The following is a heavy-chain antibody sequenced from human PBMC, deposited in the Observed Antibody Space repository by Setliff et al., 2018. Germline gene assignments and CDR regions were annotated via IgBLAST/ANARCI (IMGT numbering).Heavy chain of an antibody. V-gene: IGHV4-34*01. D-gene: IGHD2-21*02. CDR3: ARGRQQLFVVVTQRWWFDP. J-gene: IGHJ5*02. Sequence: SETLSLTCAVYGGSFSTYYWIWIRQPPGKGLEWIGEINHSGSTNYNPSLKSRVTISVDTSKNQFSLKLSSVTAADTAVYYCARGRQQLFVVVTQRWWFDPWGQGTLVTVSS. CDR2: INHSGST. CDR1: GGSFSTYY.